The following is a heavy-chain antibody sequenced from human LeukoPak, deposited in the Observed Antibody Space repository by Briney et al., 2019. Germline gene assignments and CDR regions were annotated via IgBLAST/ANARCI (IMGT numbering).Heavy chain of an antibody. CDR1: GFTFSSYE. CDR3: ARLVGYALDV. CDR2: ISSSGSTI. D-gene: IGHD3-16*01. V-gene: IGHV3-48*03. Sequence: GGSLRLSCAASGFTFSSYEMNWVRQAPGKGLEWVSYISSSGSTIYYADSVKGRFTISRDNDKNSLYLQMNSLRAEDTAVYYCARLVGYALDVWGKGTTVTVSS. J-gene: IGHJ6*04.